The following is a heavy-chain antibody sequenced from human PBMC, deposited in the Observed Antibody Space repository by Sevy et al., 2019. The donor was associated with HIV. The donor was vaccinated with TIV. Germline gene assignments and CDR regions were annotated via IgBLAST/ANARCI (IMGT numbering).Heavy chain of an antibody. CDR3: AKDVPRDFWSAYSPGYFDY. Sequence: GGSLRLSCAVSGFRFDYYAMTWVRQAPGKGLEWVSTISSNGLSTYYTDSVKGRFTIFRDNFKNTLYLQMNSLRVEDTAVSFCAKDVPRDFWSAYSPGYFDYWGQGSLVTVSS. V-gene: IGHV3-23*01. D-gene: IGHD3-3*01. CDR1: GFRFDYYA. J-gene: IGHJ4*02. CDR2: ISSNGLST.